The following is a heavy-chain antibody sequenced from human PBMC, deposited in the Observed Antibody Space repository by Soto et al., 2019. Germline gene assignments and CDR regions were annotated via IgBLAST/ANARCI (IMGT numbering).Heavy chain of an antibody. CDR3: ARERNTESSASYSFAL. V-gene: IGHV1-18*01. CDR2: VSTNDDRT. D-gene: IGHD3-22*01. J-gene: IGHJ4*02. Sequence: QVQLVQSGPEVKLPGASVKVSCKTSGYIFTAYGLAWLRQAPGQRPEWMGWVSTNDDRTNYAQKFQGRVTMTTDRSTTTTSRELRGLRPDDTAVYYCARERNTESSASYSFALWGQGTLVTVS. CDR1: GYIFTAYG.